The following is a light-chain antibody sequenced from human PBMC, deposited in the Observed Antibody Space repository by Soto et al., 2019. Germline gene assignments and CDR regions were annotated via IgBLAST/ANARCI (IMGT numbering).Light chain of an antibody. J-gene: IGLJ1*01. V-gene: IGLV2-14*03. CDR1: SSDVGGNH. CDR2: DVS. CDR3: SSHTSTSRYV. Sequence: QSVLTQPASVSGSPGQSITLSCTGTSSDVGGNHVSWYQQHSGKAPRLIIYDVSNRPSGISNRFSGSKSDNTASLTISGLQADDEADYYCSSHTSTSRYVFGTGTKVTVL.